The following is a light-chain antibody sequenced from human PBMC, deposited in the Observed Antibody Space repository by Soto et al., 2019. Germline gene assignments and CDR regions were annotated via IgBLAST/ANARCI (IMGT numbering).Light chain of an antibody. CDR3: QAYDSSLSAVR. CDR2: GST. J-gene: IGLJ2*01. V-gene: IGLV1-40*01. CDR1: SSDIGAGYD. Sequence: QSVLTQPPSVSGAPGQRVTISCTGSSSDIGAGYDVHWYQQLPGTAPKLLIYGSTNRPSGVPDRFSGSKSGTSASLAITGLQSEDEADYYCQAYDSSLSAVRFGGGTKLTVL.